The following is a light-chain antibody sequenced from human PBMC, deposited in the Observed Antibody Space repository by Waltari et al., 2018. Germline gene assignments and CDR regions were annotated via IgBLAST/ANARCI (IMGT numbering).Light chain of an antibody. CDR3: HQYHSYST. CDR1: QSISGW. CDR2: KAS. V-gene: IGKV1-5*03. Sequence: DIQMTQSPSTLSASVADIVTIPCRASQSISGWLAWYQQKPGKAPKLLFYKASNLQTGVPSRFSASGSGTEFTLIISSLQPDDFATYYCHQYHSYSTFGQGTKVEVK. J-gene: IGKJ1*01.